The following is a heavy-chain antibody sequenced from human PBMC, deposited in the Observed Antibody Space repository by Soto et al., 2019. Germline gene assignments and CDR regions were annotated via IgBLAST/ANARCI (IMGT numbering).Heavy chain of an antibody. CDR1: GFTFSTYA. CDR2: ISGSGGSI. J-gene: IGHJ6*02. CDR3: VKGYWKGDV. D-gene: IGHD1-1*01. V-gene: IGHV3-23*01. Sequence: EVQLLESGGGLVQPGGSLRLSCAASGFTFSTYAMNWVRQAPGNGLEWVSAISGSGGSIHYADSVKGPFTIPRDKSKKTRYPQMNRLRNEDTAVYHCVKGYWKGDVWGQGTTVTVSS.